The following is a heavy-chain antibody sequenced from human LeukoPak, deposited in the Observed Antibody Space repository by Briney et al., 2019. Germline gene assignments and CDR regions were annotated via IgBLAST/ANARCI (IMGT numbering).Heavy chain of an antibody. CDR1: GYTFTGYY. D-gene: IGHD5-18*01. V-gene: IGHV1-2*02. CDR2: INPNSGGT. CDR3: ARDFFGYSYGYAGYYMDV. Sequence: GASVKVSCKASGYTFTGYYMHWVRQAPGQGLEWMGWINPNSGGTNYAQKFQGRVTMTRDTSISTAYMELSRLRSDDTAVYYCARDFFGYSYGYAGYYMDVWGKGTTVTVSS. J-gene: IGHJ6*03.